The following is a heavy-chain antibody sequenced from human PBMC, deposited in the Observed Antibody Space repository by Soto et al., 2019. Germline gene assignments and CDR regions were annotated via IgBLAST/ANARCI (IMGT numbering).Heavy chain of an antibody. CDR2: ISAYNGNT. CDR1: GYTFTSYG. Sequence: QVQLVQSGAEVKKPGASVKVSCKASGYTFTSYGISWVRQAPGQGLEWMGWISAYNGNTNYAQKLQGRVTMTTDTTPSTAYTELRSLRSDDTAVYYCARDRNGDYGQDQYYFDYWGQGTLVTVSS. CDR3: ARDRNGDYGQDQYYFDY. D-gene: IGHD4-17*01. V-gene: IGHV1-18*01. J-gene: IGHJ4*02.